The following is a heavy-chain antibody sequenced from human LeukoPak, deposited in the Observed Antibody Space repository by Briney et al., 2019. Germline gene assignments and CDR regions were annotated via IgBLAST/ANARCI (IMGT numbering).Heavy chain of an antibody. CDR1: GASISGHY. D-gene: IGHD6-19*01. J-gene: IGHJ4*02. CDR3: ARAQGGWSDY. Sequence: SETLSLTCTVSGASISGHYWSWIRQPPGKGLEWIGHIYYNGGTDYNPSLESRVTISVDTSKNQFSLKLSSVTAADTAVYYCARAQGGWSDYWGQGTLVTVSS. V-gene: IGHV4-59*11. CDR2: IYYNGGT.